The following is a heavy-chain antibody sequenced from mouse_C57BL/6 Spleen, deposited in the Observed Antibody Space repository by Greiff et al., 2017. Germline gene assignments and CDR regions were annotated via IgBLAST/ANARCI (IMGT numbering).Heavy chain of an antibody. Sequence: VPLPQPGAELVMPGASVKLSCKASGYTFTSYWMHWVKQRPGQGLEWIGEIDPSDSYTNYNQKFKGKSTLTVDKSSSTAYMQLSSLTSEDSAVYYCARCPYSNYVGYAMDYWGQGTSVTVSS. CDR3: ARCPYSNYVGYAMDY. CDR2: IDPSDSYT. V-gene: IGHV1-69*01. J-gene: IGHJ4*01. CDR1: GYTFTSYW. D-gene: IGHD2-5*01.